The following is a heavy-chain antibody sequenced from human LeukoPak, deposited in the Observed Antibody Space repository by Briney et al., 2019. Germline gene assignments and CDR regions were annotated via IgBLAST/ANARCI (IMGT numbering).Heavy chain of an antibody. Sequence: GGSLRLSCAASGFTFSSYGMHWVRQAPGKGLEWVAVISYDGSNKYYADSVKGRFTISRDNSKNTLYLQMNSLRAEDTAVYYCARDRLYQLPSFYYYYYMDVWGKGTTVTVSS. CDR3: ARDRLYQLPSFYYYYYMDV. J-gene: IGHJ6*03. V-gene: IGHV3-30*03. CDR2: ISYDGSNK. CDR1: GFTFSSYG. D-gene: IGHD2-2*01.